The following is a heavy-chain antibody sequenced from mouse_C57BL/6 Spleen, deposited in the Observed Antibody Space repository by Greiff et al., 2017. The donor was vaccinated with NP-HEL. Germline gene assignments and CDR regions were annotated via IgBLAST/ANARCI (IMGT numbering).Heavy chain of an antibody. CDR3: ARYRSYGNLVAMDY. D-gene: IGHD2-1*01. CDR2: IDPSDSET. Sequence: QVQLQQPGAELVRPGSSVKLSCKASGYTFTSYWMHWVKQRPIQGLEWIGNIDPSDSETHYNQKFKDKATLTVDKSSSTAYMQLSSLISEDSAVYYYARYRSYGNLVAMDYWGQGTSVTVSS. V-gene: IGHV1-52*01. J-gene: IGHJ4*01. CDR1: GYTFTSYW.